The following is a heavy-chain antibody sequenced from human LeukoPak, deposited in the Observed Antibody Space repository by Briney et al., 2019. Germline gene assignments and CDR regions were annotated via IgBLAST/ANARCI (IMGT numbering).Heavy chain of an antibody. CDR1: GFTFSSYG. J-gene: IGHJ6*04. CDR2: ISYDGSNK. V-gene: IGHV3-30*18. CDR3: AKGGYDSYYYYGMDV. D-gene: IGHD5-12*01. Sequence: GGSLRLSCAASGFTFSSYGMYWVRQAPGKGLEWVAVISYDGSNKYYADSVKGRFTISRDNSKNTLYLQMNSLRAEDTAVYYCAKGGYDSYYYYGMDVWGKGTTVTVSS.